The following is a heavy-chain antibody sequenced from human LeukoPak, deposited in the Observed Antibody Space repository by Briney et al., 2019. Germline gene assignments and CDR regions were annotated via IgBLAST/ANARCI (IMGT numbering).Heavy chain of an antibody. V-gene: IGHV3-33*01. D-gene: IGHD6-13*01. CDR1: GFTFSSYA. Sequence: PGGSLRLSCAASGFTFSSYAMHWVRQAPGKGLEWVAVIWYDGSNKYYADSVKGRFTISRDNSKNTLFLQMNSLRAEDTAVYYCVRDRESYSSSLNYWGQGTLVTVSS. CDR2: IWYDGSNK. J-gene: IGHJ4*02. CDR3: VRDRESYSSSLNY.